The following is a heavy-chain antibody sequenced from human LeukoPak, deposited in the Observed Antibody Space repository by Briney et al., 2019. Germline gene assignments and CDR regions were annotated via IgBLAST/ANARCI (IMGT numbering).Heavy chain of an antibody. V-gene: IGHV4-59*08. J-gene: IGHJ3*02. CDR2: IYYSGST. CDR1: GGSINSYY. D-gene: IGHD2-15*01. Sequence: SETLSLTCTVSGGSINSYYWSWIRQPPGKGLEWIGYIYYSGSTNYNPSLKSRVTISVDTSNNKFSLKLTFLTAADTAVYYCVRHLSAGRPAFDIWGQGTMVTVSS. CDR3: VRHLSAGRPAFDI.